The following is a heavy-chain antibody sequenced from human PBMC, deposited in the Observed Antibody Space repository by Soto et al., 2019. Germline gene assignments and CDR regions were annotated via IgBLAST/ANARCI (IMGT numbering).Heavy chain of an antibody. V-gene: IGHV3-23*01. CDR1: GFTFSNYA. Sequence: GGSLRLSCAASGFTFSNYAMTWVRQAPGKGLEWVSGMCGSCGSTYYADSVKGRFTISRDNSKNTLYLQMNSLRAEDTAVYYCAKTKSGDYYYYYYMDDWGEGTTVTVSS. D-gene: IGHD1-26*01. J-gene: IGHJ6*03. CDR2: MCGSCGST. CDR3: AKTKSGDYYYYYYMDD.